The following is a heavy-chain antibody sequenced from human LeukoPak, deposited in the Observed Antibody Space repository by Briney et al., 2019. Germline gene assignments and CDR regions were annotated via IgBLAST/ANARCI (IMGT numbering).Heavy chain of an antibody. CDR1: GGSISTYY. CDR2: VYSSGNT. J-gene: IGHJ4*02. CDR3: ARYGSGRLFDS. Sequence: SETLSLTCTVSGGSISTYYWSWIRQPPGKGLEWIGRVYSSGNTNYNPSLKSRVTISIDTSKNQFSLKLTSVTAADTAVYYCARYGSGRLFDSWGQGTLVTVSS. D-gene: IGHD3-10*01. V-gene: IGHV4-4*08.